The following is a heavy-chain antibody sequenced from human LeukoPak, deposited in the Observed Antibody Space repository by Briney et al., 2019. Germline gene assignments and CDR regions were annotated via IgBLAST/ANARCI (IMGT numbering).Heavy chain of an antibody. V-gene: IGHV3-33*03. CDR2: IWYDGSNE. Sequence: GRSLRLSCAASGFTFSSYGMHWVRQAPGKGLEWVAVIWYDGSNEYYGDSVKGRFTVSRDNAKNSLFLQMNSLRAEDTAVYYCAANGGPFDFWGQGTLVTVSS. J-gene: IGHJ4*02. CDR1: GFTFSSYG. D-gene: IGHD4-23*01. CDR3: AANGGPFDF.